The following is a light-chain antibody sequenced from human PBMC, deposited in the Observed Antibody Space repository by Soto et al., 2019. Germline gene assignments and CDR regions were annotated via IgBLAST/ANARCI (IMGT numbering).Light chain of an antibody. CDR2: GAS. V-gene: IGKV3-20*01. Sequence: EIVLTQSPGTLSLSPGEGATLSCRASQSVTRGYLAWFQQKPGQAPRLLIYGASIRATGIPDRFSGSGSGTDFTLTISRLEPEDFAVYYCQQYSNSRTFGQGTKVEIK. J-gene: IGKJ1*01. CDR3: QQYSNSRT. CDR1: QSVTRGY.